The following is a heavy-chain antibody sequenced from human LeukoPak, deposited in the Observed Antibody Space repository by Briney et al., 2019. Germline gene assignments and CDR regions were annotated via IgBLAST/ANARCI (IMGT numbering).Heavy chain of an antibody. CDR3: ARDPFWSGYHYYYNGMDV. Sequence: GGSLGLSCAASGFTFSSYSMNWVRQAPGKVLEWVSSISSSSSYIYYADSVKGRFTISRDNAKNSLYLQMNSLRAEDTAVYYCARDPFWSGYHYYYNGMDVWGQGTTVTVSS. V-gene: IGHV3-21*01. D-gene: IGHD3-3*01. J-gene: IGHJ6*02. CDR2: ISSSSSYI. CDR1: GFTFSSYS.